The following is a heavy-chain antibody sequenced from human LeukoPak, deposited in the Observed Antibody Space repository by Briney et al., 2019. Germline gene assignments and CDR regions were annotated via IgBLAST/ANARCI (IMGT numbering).Heavy chain of an antibody. D-gene: IGHD2-15*01. J-gene: IGHJ3*02. CDR2: ISSSCSTI. CDR3: ARERIGDDAFGI. Sequence: QTGVSLTLSCAASGFVLSSYEMKWARQATGKGLEGVSYISSSCSTIYYADYVKVSFTIYRDNAKNSLYLQMNSLRAEDTAVYYCARERIGDDAFGIWGQGTMVTVFS. V-gene: IGHV3-48*03. CDR1: GFVLSSYE.